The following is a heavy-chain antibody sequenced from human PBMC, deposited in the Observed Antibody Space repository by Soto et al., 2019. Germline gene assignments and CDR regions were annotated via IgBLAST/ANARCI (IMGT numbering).Heavy chain of an antibody. V-gene: IGHV3-48*02. CDR3: AREMDCSSTSCYPYYYYGMDV. D-gene: IGHD2-2*01. Sequence: GGSLRLSCAASGFTFSSYSMNWVRQAPGKGLEWVSYISSSSSTIYYADSVKGRFTISRDNAKNSLYLQMNSLRDEDTAVYYCAREMDCSSTSCYPYYYYGMDVWGQGTTVTVSS. CDR2: ISSSSSTI. CDR1: GFTFSSYS. J-gene: IGHJ6*02.